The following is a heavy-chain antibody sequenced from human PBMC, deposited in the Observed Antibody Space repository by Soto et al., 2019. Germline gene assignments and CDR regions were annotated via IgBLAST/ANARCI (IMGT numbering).Heavy chain of an antibody. CDR2: IYYSGST. Sequence: PSETLSLTCTVSGGSISSYYWSWIRQPPGKGLEWIGYIYYSGSTNYNPSLKSRVTISVDTSKNQFSLKLSSVTAADTAVYYCARDGSGDSSGYYFPNWFDPWGQGTLVTV. J-gene: IGHJ5*02. CDR3: ARDGSGDSSGYYFPNWFDP. D-gene: IGHD3-22*01. V-gene: IGHV4-59*01. CDR1: GGSISSYY.